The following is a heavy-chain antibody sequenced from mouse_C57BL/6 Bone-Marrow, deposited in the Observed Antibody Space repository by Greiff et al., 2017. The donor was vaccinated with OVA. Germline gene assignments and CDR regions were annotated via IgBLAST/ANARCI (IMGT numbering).Heavy chain of an antibody. J-gene: IGHJ2*01. CDR2: INPGSGGT. CDR1: GYAFTNYL. D-gene: IGHD1-1*01. Sequence: QVQLQQSGAELVRPGTSVKVSCKASGYAFTNYLIEWVKQRPGQGLEWIGVINPGSGGTNYNEKFKGKATLTADKSSSTAYMQLSSLTSEDSAVYFCARRATVVGKNYFDYWGQGTTLTVSS. V-gene: IGHV1-54*01. CDR3: ARRATVVGKNYFDY.